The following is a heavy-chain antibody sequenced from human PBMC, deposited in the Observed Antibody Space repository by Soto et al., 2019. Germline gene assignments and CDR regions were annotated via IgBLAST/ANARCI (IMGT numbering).Heavy chain of an antibody. D-gene: IGHD3-22*01. J-gene: IGHJ6*02. CDR2: INPSGGST. Sequence: ASVKGSCKASGYTFTIYYMHCVRRAPGQWLWCIGIINPSGGSTSYAQKFQGRVTMTRDTSTSTVYMELSSLRSEDTAVYYCARNLNYYDSSGYYWDYYYGMDVWGQGTTVTVSS. V-gene: IGHV1-46*01. CDR1: GYTFTIYY. CDR3: ARNLNYYDSSGYYWDYYYGMDV.